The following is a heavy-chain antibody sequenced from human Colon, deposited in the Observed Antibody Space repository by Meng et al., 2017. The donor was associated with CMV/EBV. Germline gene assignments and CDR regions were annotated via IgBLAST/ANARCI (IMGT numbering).Heavy chain of an antibody. V-gene: IGHV3-7*01. D-gene: IGHD2-8*01. Sequence: GESLKISCAASGFTFSDYYMSWIRQAPGKGLEWVANIKQDGSEKYYVDSVKGRFTISRDNAKNSLYLQMNSLRAEDTAVYYCARDRRNNVGMDVWGQGTTVTVSS. J-gene: IGHJ6*02. CDR1: GFTFSDYY. CDR2: IKQDGSEK. CDR3: ARDRRNNVGMDV.